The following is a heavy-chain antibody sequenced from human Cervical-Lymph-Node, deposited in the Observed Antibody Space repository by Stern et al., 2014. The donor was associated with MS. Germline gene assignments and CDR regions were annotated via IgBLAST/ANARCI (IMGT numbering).Heavy chain of an antibody. CDR2: INPNSGGT. Sequence: QMQLVQSGAEVKKPGASVKVSCKASGYTFTGYYMHWVRQAPGQGLEWMGWINPNSGGTNYAQKFQGWVTMTRDTSISTAYMELSRLRSDDTAVYYCARGGCSSTSCYEFDYWGQGTLVTVSS. V-gene: IGHV1-2*04. J-gene: IGHJ4*02. CDR3: ARGGCSSTSCYEFDY. CDR1: GYTFTGYY. D-gene: IGHD2-2*01.